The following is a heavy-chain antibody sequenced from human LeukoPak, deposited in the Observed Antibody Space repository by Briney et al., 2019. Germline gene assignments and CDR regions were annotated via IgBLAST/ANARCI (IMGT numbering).Heavy chain of an antibody. CDR2: IYYSGST. Sequence: ADTLSLTRIVCVGSLRRYYWSWVRQPPGTGLEWVGYIYYSGSTNYNPSLKSRGTISVDTSKNQCSLKLSSVTAADTAVYYCARGPPTATAADYVYWGQGTLVTVSS. CDR3: ARGPPTATAADYVY. CDR1: VGSLRRYY. D-gene: IGHD6-13*01. V-gene: IGHV4-59*07. J-gene: IGHJ4*02.